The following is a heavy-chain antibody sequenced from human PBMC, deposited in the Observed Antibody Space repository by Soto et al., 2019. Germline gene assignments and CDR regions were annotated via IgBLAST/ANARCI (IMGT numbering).Heavy chain of an antibody. V-gene: IGHV1-18*04. CDR3: ARDPPFSGILRGTPLMDV. D-gene: IGHD4-17*01. CDR2: ISAYNGDT. J-gene: IGHJ6*02. Sequence: QVQLVQSEAEVRKPGASVKVSCKASGYSFTTHGISWVRRAPGHGLEWMGWISAYNGDTHYVQRFQGRLTMTTDTSTSTAYMELRSLTSGDTAVYYCARDPPFSGILRGTPLMDVWGQGTTVTVSS. CDR1: GYSFTTHG.